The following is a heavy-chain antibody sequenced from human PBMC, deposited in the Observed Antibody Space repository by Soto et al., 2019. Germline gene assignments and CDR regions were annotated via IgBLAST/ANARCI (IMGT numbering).Heavy chain of an antibody. D-gene: IGHD7-27*01. CDR3: ARDKDLEPTVWGY. Sequence: QVHLQESRPGLVRPSETLSLSCSVSGDSMATGGHYYNWIRHLPGKGLEWIGYIYYSGATHYSPSLRPRATISIDTSKNQFSLRLISVTAADTALYFCARDKDLEPTVWGYWGQGIQVTVSS. CDR1: GDSMATGGHY. V-gene: IGHV4-31*02. CDR2: IYYSGAT. J-gene: IGHJ4*02.